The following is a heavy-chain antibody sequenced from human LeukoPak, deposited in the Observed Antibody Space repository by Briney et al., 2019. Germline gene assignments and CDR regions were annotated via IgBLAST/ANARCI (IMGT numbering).Heavy chain of an antibody. V-gene: IGHV1-8*01. CDR1: GYTFPHSD. Sequence: ASVKVSFKASGYTFPHSDINWLRQATGQGFDWMGWMNTNNCNTGYAQKFQRRVTMTRNTSISTAYMELSSLTSEDAAVYYCARAGGGSSWYSVLDYWGQGTLVTVSS. D-gene: IGHD6-13*01. CDR3: ARAGGGSSWYSVLDY. CDR2: MNTNNCNT. J-gene: IGHJ4*02.